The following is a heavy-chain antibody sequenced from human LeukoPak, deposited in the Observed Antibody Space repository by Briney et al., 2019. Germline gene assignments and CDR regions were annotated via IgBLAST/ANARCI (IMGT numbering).Heavy chain of an antibody. CDR2: IRSKANSYAT. Sequence: PGGSLRLSCAASGFTFSGSAMHWVRQASGKGLGWVGRIRSKANSYATAYAASVKGRFTISRDDSKNTAYLQMNSLKTEDTAVYYCTSRGYYYDSSGYLDYWGQGTLVTVSS. V-gene: IGHV3-73*01. J-gene: IGHJ4*02. CDR3: TSRGYYYDSSGYLDY. D-gene: IGHD3-22*01. CDR1: GFTFSGSA.